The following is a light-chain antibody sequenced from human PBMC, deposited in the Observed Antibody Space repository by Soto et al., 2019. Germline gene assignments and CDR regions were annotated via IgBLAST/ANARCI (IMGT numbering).Light chain of an antibody. Sequence: QSVLTQPPSASGTPGQRVTISCSGGSSNIGSYPVNWYQQLPGTAPKLLIYGNIVRPSGVSDRFSGPKSGPSASLAISGLQSEDEAEYYCAAWDDGLNGPLYVFGSGTKATVL. CDR2: GNI. CDR1: SSNIGSYP. J-gene: IGLJ1*01. CDR3: AAWDDGLNGPLYV. V-gene: IGLV1-44*01.